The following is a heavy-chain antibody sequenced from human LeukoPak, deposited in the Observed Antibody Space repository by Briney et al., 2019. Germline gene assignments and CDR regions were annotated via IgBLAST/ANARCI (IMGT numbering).Heavy chain of an antibody. CDR1: GYTFTSYY. CDR3: AVGLGYCSGGSCYDY. V-gene: IGHV1-58*02. CDR2: IVVGSGNT. D-gene: IGHD2-15*01. J-gene: IGHJ4*02. Sequence: SVKVSCKASGYTFTSYYMHWVRQARGQRLEWIGWIVVGSGNTNYAQKFQERVTITRDMSTSTAYMELSSLRSEDTAVYYCAVGLGYCSGGSCYDYWGQGTLVTVSS.